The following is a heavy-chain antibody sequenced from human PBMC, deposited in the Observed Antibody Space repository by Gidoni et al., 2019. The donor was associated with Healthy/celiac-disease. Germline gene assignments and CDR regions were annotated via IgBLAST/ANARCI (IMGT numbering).Heavy chain of an antibody. CDR3: ARALGEYYYYYGMDV. J-gene: IGHJ6*02. CDR2: ISYDGSNK. D-gene: IGHD3-16*01. Sequence: QVQLVESGGGVVQPGRSLRLSWAASGFTFSSYAMHWVRQAPGKGLEWVAVISYDGSNKYYADSVKGRFTISRDNSKNTLYLQMNSLRAEDTAVYYCARALGEYYYYYGMDVWGQGTTVTVSS. CDR1: GFTFSSYA. V-gene: IGHV3-30*01.